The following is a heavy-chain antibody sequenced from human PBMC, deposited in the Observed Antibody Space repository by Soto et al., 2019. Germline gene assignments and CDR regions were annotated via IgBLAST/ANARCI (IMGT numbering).Heavy chain of an antibody. CDR3: VRFIGTSSSDS. CDR1: GVSVSGDTVT. CDR2: TYDRSNWER. Sequence: QTPSLTCAISGVSVSGDTVTWNWIRQSPWRGREWLGRTYDRSNWEREYAVPAQSRITTNPATAQNQFWLQLNSVTPEDTAVYYCVRFIGTSSSDSWGQGTLVTVSS. V-gene: IGHV6-1*01. J-gene: IGHJ4*02. D-gene: IGHD6-6*01.